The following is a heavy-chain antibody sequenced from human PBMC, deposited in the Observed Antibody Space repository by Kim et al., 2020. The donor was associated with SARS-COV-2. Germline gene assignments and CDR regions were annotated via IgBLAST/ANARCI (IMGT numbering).Heavy chain of an antibody. CDR1: GFTFSSYG. D-gene: IGHD6-19*01. Sequence: GGSLRLSCAASGFTFSSYGMHWVRQAPGKGLEWVAVISYDGSKKYYADSVKGRFTISRDNSKNTLYLQMNSLRAEDTAVYYCARDSLALAGTLDYWGQGTLVTVSS. J-gene: IGHJ4*02. CDR3: ARDSLALAGTLDY. CDR2: ISYDGSKK. V-gene: IGHV3-33*05.